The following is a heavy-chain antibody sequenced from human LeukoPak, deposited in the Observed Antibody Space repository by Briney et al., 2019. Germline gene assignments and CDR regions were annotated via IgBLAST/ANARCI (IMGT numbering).Heavy chain of an antibody. Sequence: SETLSLTCTVSGGSISSYFWSWVRQPPGKGLEWIGYIYYTGSTNYNPSLKSRVTISVDTSKNQFSLKLSSVTAADTAVYYCARGQSAFDIWGQGTLVTVSS. CDR3: ARGQSAFDI. CDR1: GGSISSYF. J-gene: IGHJ3*02. V-gene: IGHV4-59*01. CDR2: IYYTGST.